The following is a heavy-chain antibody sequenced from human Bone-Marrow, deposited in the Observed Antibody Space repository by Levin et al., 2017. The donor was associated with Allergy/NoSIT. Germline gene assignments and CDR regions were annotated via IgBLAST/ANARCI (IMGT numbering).Heavy chain of an antibody. Sequence: AGGSLRLSCAASGFTFSSYAVHWVRQAPGKGLEWVALISYDGKNKYYTDSVKGRFTISRDNSENTLYLEMNSLRAEDTAVYYCARDAIKNGYNWDYFDYWGQGTLVTVSS. CDR2: ISYDGKNK. D-gene: IGHD5-24*01. CDR1: GFTFSSYA. CDR3: ARDAIKNGYNWDYFDY. J-gene: IGHJ4*02. V-gene: IGHV3-30*04.